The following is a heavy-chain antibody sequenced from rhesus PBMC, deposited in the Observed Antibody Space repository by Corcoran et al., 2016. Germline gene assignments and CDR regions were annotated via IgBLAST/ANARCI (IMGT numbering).Heavy chain of an antibody. J-gene: IGHJ4*01. CDR2: ITYSGGT. CDR1: GGSISSGYYY. V-gene: IGHV4-122*02. Sequence: QVQLQESGPGLVKPSETLSLTCAVSGGSISSGYYYWSWIRQPPGKGLDWIGYITYSGGTRYNPSLKSRVTISRDTSTNQFSLKLSSVAAADTAVYYCARDWEPGGNYWGQGVLVTVSS. CDR3: ARDWEPGGNY. D-gene: IGHD1-38*01.